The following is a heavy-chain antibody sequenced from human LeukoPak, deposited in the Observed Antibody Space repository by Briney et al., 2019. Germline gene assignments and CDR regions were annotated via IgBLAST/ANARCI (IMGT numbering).Heavy chain of an antibody. D-gene: IGHD6-13*01. CDR2: IKQDGREK. J-gene: IGHJ3*02. Sequence: GGSLRLSCAASGLTFSSYWMSWVRQAPGKGLEWVANIKQDGREKYYVDSVKGRFTISRDNAKKSLYLQMNSLRVEDTTVYYCARGAAAGRRVFDIWGQGTMVTVSS. V-gene: IGHV3-7*01. CDR3: ARGAAAGRRVFDI. CDR1: GLTFSSYW.